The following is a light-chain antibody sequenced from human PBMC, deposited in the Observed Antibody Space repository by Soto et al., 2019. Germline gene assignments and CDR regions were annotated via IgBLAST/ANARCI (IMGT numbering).Light chain of an antibody. CDR2: AAS. Sequence: AIRMTQSPSSLSASTGDRVTITCRACQGVNNYLAWYQQKPGKAPKLLIYAASTLQSGVPSRFNGSGSGTDFTLTISCLQSEDFATYYCQQYYSYPPTFGGGTKVEIK. J-gene: IGKJ4*01. CDR1: QGVNNY. CDR3: QQYYSYPPT. V-gene: IGKV1-8*01.